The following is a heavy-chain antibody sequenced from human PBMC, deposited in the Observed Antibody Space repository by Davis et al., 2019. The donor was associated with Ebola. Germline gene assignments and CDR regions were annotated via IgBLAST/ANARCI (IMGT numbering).Heavy chain of an antibody. CDR3: ARGLGLYWNDVRWFDP. J-gene: IGHJ5*02. CDR1: GYTFTSYD. CDR2: MNPNSGNT. V-gene: IGHV1-8*01. Sequence: ASVKVSCKASGYTFTSYDINWVRQATGQGLEWMGWMNPNSGNTGYAQKFQGRVTMTRNTSISTAYMELSSLRSEDTAVYYCARGLGLYWNDVRWFDPWGQGTLVTVSS. D-gene: IGHD1-1*01.